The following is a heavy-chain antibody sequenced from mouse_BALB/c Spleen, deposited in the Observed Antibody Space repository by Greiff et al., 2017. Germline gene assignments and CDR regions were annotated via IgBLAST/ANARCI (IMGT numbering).Heavy chain of an antibody. Sequence: EVQGVESGGDLVKPGGSLKLSCAASGFTFSSYGMSWVRQTPDKRLEWVATISSGGSYTYYPDSVKGRFTISRDNAKNTLYLQMSSLKSEDTAMYYCARPLLEYFDVWGAGTTVTVSS. J-gene: IGHJ1*01. V-gene: IGHV5-6*01. CDR1: GFTFSSYG. CDR3: ARPLLEYFDV. D-gene: IGHD2-10*01. CDR2: ISSGGSYT.